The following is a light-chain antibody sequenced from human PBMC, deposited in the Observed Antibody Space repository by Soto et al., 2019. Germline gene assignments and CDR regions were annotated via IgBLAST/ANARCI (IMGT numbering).Light chain of an antibody. CDR3: QESYSTPWT. CDR1: QRIFSY. Sequence: DIQMTRSPSSRSAFVEDRVPITCRASQRIFSYLNWYQQKPGKAPKLLIYATSSLQSGVPSRFSGSGSGTDFTLPISSLQPEDFATYYCQESYSTPWTFGQGTKVDIK. J-gene: IGKJ1*01. CDR2: ATS. V-gene: IGKV1-39*01.